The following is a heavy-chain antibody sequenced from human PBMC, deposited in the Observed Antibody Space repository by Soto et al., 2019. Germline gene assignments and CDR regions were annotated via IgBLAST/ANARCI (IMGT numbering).Heavy chain of an antibody. D-gene: IGHD3-10*01. V-gene: IGHV4-39*01. CDR1: GGSISSSSYY. CDR2: IYYSGST. Sequence: QLQLQESGPGLVKPSETLSLTCTVSGGSISSSSYYWGWIRQPPGKGLEWIGSIYYSGSTYYNPSLKSRVTISVDTSKNQFSLKLSSVTAADTAVYYCARWFEEYDAFDIWGQGTMVTVSS. J-gene: IGHJ3*02. CDR3: ARWFEEYDAFDI.